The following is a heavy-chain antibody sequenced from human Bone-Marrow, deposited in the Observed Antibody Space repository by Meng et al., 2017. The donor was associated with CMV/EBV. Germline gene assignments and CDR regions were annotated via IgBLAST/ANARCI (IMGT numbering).Heavy chain of an antibody. J-gene: IGHJ4*02. D-gene: IGHD2-2*01. CDR3: ARAAVPAATFDY. CDR1: GYTFTGYY. Sequence: ASVKVSCKASGYTFTGYYMHWVRQAPGQGLEWMGWINPNSGDTNYAQKFQGRVTMTRDTSISTAYMELSRLRSDDTAVYYCARAAVPAATFDYWGQGTLVTVSS. V-gene: IGHV1-2*02. CDR2: INPNSGDT.